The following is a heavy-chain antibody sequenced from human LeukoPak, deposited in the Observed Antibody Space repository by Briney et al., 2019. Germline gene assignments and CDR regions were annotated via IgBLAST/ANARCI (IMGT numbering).Heavy chain of an antibody. V-gene: IGHV4-34*01. J-gene: IGHJ4*02. CDR2: INHSGST. D-gene: IGHD3-16*02. CDR1: GGSFSGYY. Sequence: TLSLTCXVYGGSFSGYYWSWIRQPPGKGLEWIGEINHSGSTNYNPSLKSRVTISVDTSKNQFSLKLSSVTAADTAVYYCARGVGLYYDYVWGSYRYYDYWGQGTLVTVSS. CDR3: ARGVGLYYDYVWGSYRYYDY.